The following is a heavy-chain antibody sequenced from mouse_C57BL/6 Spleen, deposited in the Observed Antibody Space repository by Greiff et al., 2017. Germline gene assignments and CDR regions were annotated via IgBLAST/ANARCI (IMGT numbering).Heavy chain of an antibody. D-gene: IGHD1-1*01. CDR2: IHPNSGST. Sequence: QVQLQQPGAELVKPGASVKLSCKASGYTFTSYWMHWVKQRPGPGLEWIGMIHPNSGSTNYNEKFKSKATLTVDKSSSTAYMQLSSLTSEDSAVYYCARISPIYYYGSDAMDYWGQGTSVTVSS. J-gene: IGHJ4*01. CDR3: ARISPIYYYGSDAMDY. CDR1: GYTFTSYW. V-gene: IGHV1-64*01.